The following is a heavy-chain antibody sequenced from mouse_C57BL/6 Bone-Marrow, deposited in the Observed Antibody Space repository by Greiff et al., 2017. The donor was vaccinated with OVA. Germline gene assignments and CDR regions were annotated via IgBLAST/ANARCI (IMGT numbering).Heavy chain of an antibody. Sequence: EVKLMESGPELVKPGASVKISCKASGYSFTGYYMNWVKQSPEKSLEWIGEINPSTGGTTYNQKFKAKATLTVDKSSSTAYMQLKSLTSEDSAVYYCARSVYDYDSDYYAMDYWGQGTSVTVSS. D-gene: IGHD2-4*01. CDR3: ARSVYDYDSDYYAMDY. CDR2: INPSTGGT. V-gene: IGHV1-42*01. J-gene: IGHJ4*01. CDR1: GYSFTGYY.